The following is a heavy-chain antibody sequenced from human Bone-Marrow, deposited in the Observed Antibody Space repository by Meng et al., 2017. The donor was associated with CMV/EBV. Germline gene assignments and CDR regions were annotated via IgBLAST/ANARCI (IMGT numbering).Heavy chain of an antibody. CDR3: ASGSTTLTYYYYYYGMDV. D-gene: IGHD2/OR15-2a*01. Sequence: SVKVSCKASGFTFTSSAVQWVRQARGQRLEWIGWIVVGSGNTNYAQKFQERVTITRDMSTSTAYMELSSLRSEDTAVYYWASGSTTLTYYYYYYGMDVWGQGTTVTVSS. V-gene: IGHV1-58*01. CDR1: GFTFTSSA. CDR2: IVVGSGNT. J-gene: IGHJ6*02.